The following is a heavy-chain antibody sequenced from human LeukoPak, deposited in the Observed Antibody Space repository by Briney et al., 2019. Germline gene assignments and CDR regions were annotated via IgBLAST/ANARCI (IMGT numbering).Heavy chain of an antibody. V-gene: IGHV3-11*01. D-gene: IGHD5-12*01. CDR3: ARWDIVATIRAFDI. CDR1: GFTFSDYY. Sequence: GGSLRLSCAASGFTFSDYYMSWIRQAPGKGLEWVSYISSSGSTIYYADSVKGRFTISRDNAKNSLYLQMNSLRAEDTAVYYCARWDIVATIRAFDIWGQGTMVTVSS. CDR2: ISSSGSTI. J-gene: IGHJ3*02.